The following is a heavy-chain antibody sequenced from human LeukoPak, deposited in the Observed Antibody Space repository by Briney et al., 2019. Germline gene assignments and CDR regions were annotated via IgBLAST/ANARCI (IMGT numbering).Heavy chain of an antibody. CDR1: GFTFSSYA. Sequence: GSLRLSCATSGFTFSSYAMNWVRQAPGKGLECVSFISTSGDFTYYAASVKGRFTVSRDNSKNTLYLQMNSLRADDTAVYYCVREDTPATANYWGQGTLVTISS. J-gene: IGHJ4*02. CDR2: ISTSGDFT. D-gene: IGHD2-21*02. V-gene: IGHV3-23*01. CDR3: VREDTPATANY.